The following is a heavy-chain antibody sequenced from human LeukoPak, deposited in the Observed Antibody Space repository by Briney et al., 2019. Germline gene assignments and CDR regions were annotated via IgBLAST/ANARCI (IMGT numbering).Heavy chain of an antibody. Sequence: SETLSLTCAVSGGSISSGGYSWSWIRQPPGKGLEWIGYIYYSGSTYYNPSLKSRVTISVDTSKNQFSLKLSSVTAADTAVYYCAGVLLWFGEANYFDYWGQGTLVTVSS. CDR1: GGSISSGGYS. D-gene: IGHD3-10*01. V-gene: IGHV4-30-2*05. CDR3: AGVLLWFGEANYFDY. J-gene: IGHJ4*02. CDR2: IYYSGST.